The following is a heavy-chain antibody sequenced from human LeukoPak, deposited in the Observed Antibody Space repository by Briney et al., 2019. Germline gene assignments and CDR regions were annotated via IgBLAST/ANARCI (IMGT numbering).Heavy chain of an antibody. CDR2: ISSRSSNI. D-gene: IGHD3-10*01. CDR3: ARDWGAPGGSGSCYDY. V-gene: IGHV3-21*01. J-gene: IGHJ4*02. CDR1: GFTLSSYS. Sequence: GGSLRLSCEASGFTLSSYSMNWVRQAPGKGLEWVSTISSRSSNIYHADSVKGRFTISRDNAKNALYLQMNSLRAEDTAVYYCARDWGAPGGSGSCYDYWGQGTLVTVSS.